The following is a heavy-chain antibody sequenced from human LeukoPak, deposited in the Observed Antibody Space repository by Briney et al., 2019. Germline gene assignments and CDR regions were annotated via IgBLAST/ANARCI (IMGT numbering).Heavy chain of an antibody. V-gene: IGHV4-39*07. CDR3: ARDSPSGWYEMGPLIDY. Sequence: NTSETLSLTCTVSGGSISSSSYYWGWIRQPPGKGLEWIGSIYYSGSTYYNPSLKSRVTISVDTSKNQFSLKLSSVTAADTAVYYCARDSPSGWYEMGPLIDYWGQGTLVTVSS. CDR2: IYYSGST. CDR1: GGSISSSSYY. D-gene: IGHD6-19*01. J-gene: IGHJ4*02.